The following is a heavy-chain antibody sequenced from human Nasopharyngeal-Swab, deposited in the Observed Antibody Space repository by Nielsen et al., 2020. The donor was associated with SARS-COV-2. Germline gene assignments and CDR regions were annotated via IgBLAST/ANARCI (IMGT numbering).Heavy chain of an antibody. J-gene: IGHJ6*03. CDR3: TRDFPFSVDTATRGYMDV. CDR2: IRSKADGGTT. D-gene: IGHD5-18*01. V-gene: IGHV3-49*03. Sequence: GGSLRLSCTASGFTFGDYAMSWFRQAPGKGLEWVGFIRSKADGGTTEYAASVKGRFTISRDDSKSIAYLQMNSLKTEDTAVYYCTRDFPFSVDTATRGYMDVWGKGTTVTVSS. CDR1: GFTFGDYA.